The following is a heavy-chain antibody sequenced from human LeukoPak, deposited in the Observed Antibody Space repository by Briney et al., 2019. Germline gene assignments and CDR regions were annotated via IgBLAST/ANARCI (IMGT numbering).Heavy chain of an antibody. V-gene: IGHV4-61*02. CDR1: GGSISSDNYY. CDR2: IYTSGST. Sequence: PSETLSLTCTVFGGSISSDNYYWSWVRQPAGKGLEWIGRIYTSGSTNYNPSLKSRVTISLDTSKNQFSLKLNSVTAADTAVYYCARSDWNYYYYYMDVWGKGTTVTVSS. D-gene: IGHD2-21*02. CDR3: ARSDWNYYYYYMDV. J-gene: IGHJ6*03.